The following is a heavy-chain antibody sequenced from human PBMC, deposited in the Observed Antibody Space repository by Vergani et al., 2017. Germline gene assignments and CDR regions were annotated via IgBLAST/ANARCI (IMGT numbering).Heavy chain of an antibody. Sequence: EVQLLESGGGLVQPGGSLRLSCAASGFTFSSYWMSWVRQAPGKGLEWVANIKQDGSEKYYVDSVKGRFTISRDNAKNSLYLQMNSLRAEDTAVYYCARETDDSSSWLAGGYYYYGMDVWGQGTTVTVSS. D-gene: IGHD6-13*01. V-gene: IGHV3-7*01. CDR1: GFTFSSYW. CDR2: IKQDGSEK. J-gene: IGHJ6*02. CDR3: ARETDDSSSWLAGGYYYYGMDV.